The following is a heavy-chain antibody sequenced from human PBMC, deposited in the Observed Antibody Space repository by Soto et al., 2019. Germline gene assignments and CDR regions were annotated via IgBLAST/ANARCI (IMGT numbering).Heavy chain of an antibody. CDR3: AKGHIAVALEDAFDI. D-gene: IGHD6-19*01. V-gene: IGHV3-30*18. Sequence: GGSLRLSCAASGFTFSSYGMHWVRQAPGKGLEWVAVISYDGSNKYYADSVKGRYTISRDNSKNTLYLQMNSLRAEDTAVYYCAKGHIAVALEDAFDIWGQGTMVTVSS. CDR2: ISYDGSNK. CDR1: GFTFSSYG. J-gene: IGHJ3*02.